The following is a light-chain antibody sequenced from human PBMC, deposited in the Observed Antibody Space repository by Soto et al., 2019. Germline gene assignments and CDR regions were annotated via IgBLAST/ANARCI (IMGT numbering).Light chain of an antibody. Sequence: DIQMTQSPSSLSASVGDRVTITCWASQFINRYLNWYQQKPGKAPKFLIYAASDLQSGVPSRFSGSGSGTDFTLTISSLHPEDFASYSCQQTYSTPYTFGQGTRLEIK. CDR2: AAS. V-gene: IGKV1-39*01. J-gene: IGKJ2*01. CDR1: QFINRY. CDR3: QQTYSTPYT.